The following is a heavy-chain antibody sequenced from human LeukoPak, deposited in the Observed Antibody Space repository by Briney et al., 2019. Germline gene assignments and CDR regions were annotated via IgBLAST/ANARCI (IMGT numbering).Heavy chain of an antibody. CDR3: ARALWGSRYFDY. Sequence: SETLSLTCAVYGGSFSGYYWSWIRQPPGKGLEWIGEINHSGSTNYNPSLKSRVTISVDTSKNQFSLKLSSVTAADTAVYYCARALWGSRYFDYWGQGTLVTVSS. J-gene: IGHJ4*02. CDR2: INHSGST. V-gene: IGHV4-34*01. CDR1: GGSFSGYY. D-gene: IGHD3-16*01.